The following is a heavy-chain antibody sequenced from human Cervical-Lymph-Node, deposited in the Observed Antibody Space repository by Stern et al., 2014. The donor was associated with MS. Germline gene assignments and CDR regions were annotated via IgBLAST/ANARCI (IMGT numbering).Heavy chain of an antibody. D-gene: IGHD1-26*01. CDR1: GLSLRTSGMS. CDR2: IHSDDDK. CDR3: ARMWAYSGNYSPFDY. J-gene: IGHJ4*02. Sequence: QITLKESGPALVRPTQTLTLTCTFSGLSLRTSGMSVNWIRQPPGKALEWLALIHSDDDKDYNPSLRTRLTISEDTSGNRVVLTMTNMDPADTGTYYCARMWAYSGNYSPFDYWGQGTQVTVSS. V-gene: IGHV2-70*01.